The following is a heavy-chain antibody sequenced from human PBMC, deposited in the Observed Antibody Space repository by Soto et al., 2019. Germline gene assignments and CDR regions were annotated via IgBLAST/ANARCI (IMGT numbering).Heavy chain of an antibody. CDR2: INHSGST. Sequence: SETLSLTCAVYGGSFSGYYWSWIRQPPGKGLEWIGEINHSGSTNYNPSPKSRVTISVDTSKNQFSLKLSSVTAADTAVYYCARGPRRGMATIISYSSYYFDYWGQGTLVTVSS. V-gene: IGHV4-34*01. D-gene: IGHD5-12*01. CDR1: GGSFSGYY. J-gene: IGHJ4*02. CDR3: ARGPRRGMATIISYSSYYFDY.